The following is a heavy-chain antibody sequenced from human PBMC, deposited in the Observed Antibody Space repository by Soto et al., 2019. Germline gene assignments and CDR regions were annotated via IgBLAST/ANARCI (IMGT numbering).Heavy chain of an antibody. V-gene: IGHV1-69*01. CDR3: SRGVDIVVVVAGTGYYGMDV. CDR2: IIPIFGTA. J-gene: IGHJ6*02. Sequence: QVQLVQSGAEVKKPGSSVKVSCKASGGTFSSYAISWVRQAPGQGLEWMGGIIPIFGTANYAQKFQGRVTIPADESTGTAYMELSSLISEYTAVYYCSRGVDIVVVVAGTGYYGMDVGGQGTTVTVAS. D-gene: IGHD2-15*01. CDR1: GGTFSSYA.